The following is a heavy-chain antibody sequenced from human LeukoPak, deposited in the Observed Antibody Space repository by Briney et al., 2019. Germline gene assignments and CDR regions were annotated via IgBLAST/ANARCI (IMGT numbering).Heavy chain of an antibody. Sequence: GGSLRLSCAASGFTFSTYAIHWVRQAPGKGLEWVAVIWFDGSEQYYADSVKGRFTISRDNAKNSLYLQMNSLRAEDTAVYYCASGEMATGLHYWGQGTLVTVSS. J-gene: IGHJ4*02. D-gene: IGHD5-24*01. CDR2: IWFDGSEQ. CDR1: GFTFSTYA. CDR3: ASGEMATGLHY. V-gene: IGHV3-33*03.